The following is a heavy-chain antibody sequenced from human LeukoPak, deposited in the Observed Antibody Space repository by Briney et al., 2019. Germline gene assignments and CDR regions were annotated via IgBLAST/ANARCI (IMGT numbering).Heavy chain of an antibody. V-gene: IGHV4-4*02. CDR3: ARDSRY. CDR1: GFIFSNYA. CDR2: IYHSGST. Sequence: GSLRLSCAASGFIFSNYAMTWVRQPPGKGLEWIGEIYHSGSTNYNPSLKSRVTISVDKSKNQFSLKLSSVTAADTAVYYCARDSRYWGQGTLVTVSS. J-gene: IGHJ4*02.